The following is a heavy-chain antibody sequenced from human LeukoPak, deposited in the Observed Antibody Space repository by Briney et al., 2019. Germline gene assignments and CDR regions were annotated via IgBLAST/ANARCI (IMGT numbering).Heavy chain of an antibody. CDR1: GFTFSNYW. CDR3: TRATQAYFDWLSPFDY. D-gene: IGHD3-9*01. V-gene: IGHV3-7*03. J-gene: IGHJ4*02. CDR2: IKQDGSEK. Sequence: GGSLRLSCAASGFTFSNYWMSWVRQAPGKGLEWVANIKQDGSEKYYVDSVKGRFTISRDNAKNSLYLQMNSLRAEDTAVYYCTRATQAYFDWLSPFDYWGQGTLVTVSS.